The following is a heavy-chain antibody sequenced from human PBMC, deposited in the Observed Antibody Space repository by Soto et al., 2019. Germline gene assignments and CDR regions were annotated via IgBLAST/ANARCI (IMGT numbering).Heavy chain of an antibody. CDR3: ARVRANIPHAFDI. V-gene: IGHV4-34*01. J-gene: IGHJ3*02. CDR2: INHSGST. CDR1: GGSFSGYY. Sequence: QVQLQQWGAGLLKPSETLSLTCAVYGGSFSGYYWSWIRQPPGKGLEWIGEINHSGSTNYNPSLKSRVTISVDTSKNQFSLKPSSVTAADTAVYYCARVRANIPHAFDIWGQGTMVTVSS.